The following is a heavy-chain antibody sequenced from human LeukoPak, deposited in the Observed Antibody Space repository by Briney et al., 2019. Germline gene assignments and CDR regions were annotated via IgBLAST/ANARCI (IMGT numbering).Heavy chain of an antibody. CDR1: GYSFTFYW. V-gene: IGHV5-51*01. Sequence: GESLKISCKGSGYSFTFYWIAWVRQMSGKGLEWMGIIYPGDSGTRYSPSFQGQVSISADKSINTAYLQWSSLEASDTAIYYCARQDGSGIYYFDNWGQGTLVTVSS. CDR2: IYPGDSGT. J-gene: IGHJ4*02. CDR3: ARQDGSGIYYFDN. D-gene: IGHD3-10*01.